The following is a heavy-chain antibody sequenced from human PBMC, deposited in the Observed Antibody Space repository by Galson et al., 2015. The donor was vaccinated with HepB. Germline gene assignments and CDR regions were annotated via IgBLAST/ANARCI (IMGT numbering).Heavy chain of an antibody. V-gene: IGHV3-30*02. CDR3: AKDGPDYYYDSSGYLGEFDY. D-gene: IGHD3-22*01. J-gene: IGHJ4*02. Sequence: SLRLSCAASGFTFSSYGMHWVRQAPGKGLEWVAFIRYDGSNKYYADSVKGRFTISRDNSKNTLYLQMNSLRAEDTAVYYCAKDGPDYYYDSSGYLGEFDYWGQGTLVTVSS. CDR1: GFTFSSYG. CDR2: IRYDGSNK.